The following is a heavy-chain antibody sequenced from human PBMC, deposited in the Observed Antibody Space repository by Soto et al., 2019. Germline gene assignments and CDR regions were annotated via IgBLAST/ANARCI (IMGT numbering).Heavy chain of an antibody. Sequence: SETLSLTCTVSGGSISSYYWSWIRQPPGKGLEWVGYIYYSGSTNYNPSLKSRVTISVDTSKNQFSLKLSSVTAADTAVYYCARGTSMVFFDYWGQGTLVTVSS. CDR1: GGSISSYY. CDR2: IYYSGST. V-gene: IGHV4-59*01. J-gene: IGHJ4*02. D-gene: IGHD1-1*01. CDR3: ARGTSMVFFDY.